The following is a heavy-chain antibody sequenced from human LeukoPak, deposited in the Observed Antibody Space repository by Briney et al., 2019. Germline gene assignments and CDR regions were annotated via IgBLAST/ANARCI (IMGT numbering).Heavy chain of an antibody. CDR3: AGGGYCSVANCFAPLFDW. J-gene: IGHJ4*02. CDR1: GGSISSHY. V-gene: IGHV4-59*11. Sequence: PSETLSLTCSVSGGSISSHYWSWIRQPPGKGLEWIGYIYYSGSTKYNPSLKSRVTISVDTSKNQFSLRLRSVTAADTALYFCAGGGYCSVANCFAPLFDWWGRGILVTVSS. CDR2: IYYSGST. D-gene: IGHD2-8*02.